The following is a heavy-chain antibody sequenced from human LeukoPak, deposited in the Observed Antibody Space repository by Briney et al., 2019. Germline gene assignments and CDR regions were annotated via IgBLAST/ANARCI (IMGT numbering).Heavy chain of an antibody. CDR1: GYSISSGYY. D-gene: IGHD2-2*01. J-gene: IGHJ4*02. V-gene: IGHV4-38-2*02. CDR2: IYPSGST. CDR3: ARSKYQLLSEGDY. Sequence: SSETLSLTCTVSGYSISSGYYLGWIRQPPGKGLEWIGSIYPSGSTYYNPSLKSRVTISLDTSQNQFSLRLSSVTAADMAVYYCARSKYQLLSEGDYWGQGTLVTVSS.